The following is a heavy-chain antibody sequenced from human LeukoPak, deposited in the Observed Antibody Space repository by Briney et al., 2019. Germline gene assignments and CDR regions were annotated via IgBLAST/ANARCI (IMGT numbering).Heavy chain of an antibody. CDR1: GYTFTSYW. Sequence: GESLKISCKGSGYTFTSYWIAWVRQMPGKDLEWMGTIYPGDSDIRYSPSFQGQVTISVDKSISTAYLQWNSLKASDTAIYYCARPGTPTSGPNSYFQFWGPGALVTVSS. CDR3: ARPGTPTSGPNSYFQF. V-gene: IGHV5-51*01. CDR2: IYPGDSDI. D-gene: IGHD1-1*01. J-gene: IGHJ4*02.